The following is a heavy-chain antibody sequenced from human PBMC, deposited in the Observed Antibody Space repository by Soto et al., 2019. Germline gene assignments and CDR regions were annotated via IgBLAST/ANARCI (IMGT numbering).Heavy chain of an antibody. V-gene: IGHV3-30*18. Sequence: QVQLVESGGGVVQPGRSLRLSCAASGFTFSSYGMHWVRQAPGKGLEWVAVISYDGSNKYYADSVKGRFTISRDNSKNTLYLQMNSLRAEDTAVYYCAKDYGSSWYGDGTINYFDYWGQGTLVTVSS. CDR1: GFTFSSYG. D-gene: IGHD6-13*01. CDR3: AKDYGSSWYGDGTINYFDY. CDR2: ISYDGSNK. J-gene: IGHJ4*02.